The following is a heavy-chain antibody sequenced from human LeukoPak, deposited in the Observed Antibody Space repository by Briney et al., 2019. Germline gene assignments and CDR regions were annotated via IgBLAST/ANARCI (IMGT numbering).Heavy chain of an antibody. J-gene: IGHJ5*02. CDR3: ARAVMRAAGTGWFDP. CDR1: GGSFSGYY. CDR2: INHSGST. D-gene: IGHD6-13*01. V-gene: IGHV4-34*01. Sequence: SETLSLTCAVYGGSFSGYYWSWIRQPPGKGLEWIGEINHSGSTNYNPSLKSRVTISVDTSKNQFTLKLSSVTAADTAVYYCARAVMRAAGTGWFDPWGQGTLVTVSS.